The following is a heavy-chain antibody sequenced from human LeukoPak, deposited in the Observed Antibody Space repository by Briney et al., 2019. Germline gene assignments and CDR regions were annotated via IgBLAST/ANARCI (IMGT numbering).Heavy chain of an antibody. Sequence: SGPTLLNPTPTHTLTCTFSGFSLSTSGVGVGWIRQPPGKALEWLALIYWNDDKRYSTSLKSRLTISKDTSTNQVVHTMSNMDPVETAKYFCAHRLGYPTDYWGQGTLVTVSS. D-gene: IGHD5-18*01. CDR3: AHRLGYPTDY. CDR1: GFSLSTSGVG. J-gene: IGHJ4*01. V-gene: IGHV2-5*01. CDR2: IYWNDDK.